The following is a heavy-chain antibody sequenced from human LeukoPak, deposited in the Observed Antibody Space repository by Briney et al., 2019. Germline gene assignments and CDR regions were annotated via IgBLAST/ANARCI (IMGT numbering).Heavy chain of an antibody. J-gene: IGHJ4*02. D-gene: IGHD1-26*01. CDR2: ISWDGGST. V-gene: IGHV3-43D*03. CDR3: AKAQVGATLLDY. CDR1: GLSFGDYT. Sequence: GGSLRLSCEASGLSFGDYTMHWVRQAPGKGLEWVSLISWDGGSTYYADSVKGRFTISRDNSKNSLYLQMNSLRAEDTALYYCAKAQVGATLLDYWGQGTLVTVSS.